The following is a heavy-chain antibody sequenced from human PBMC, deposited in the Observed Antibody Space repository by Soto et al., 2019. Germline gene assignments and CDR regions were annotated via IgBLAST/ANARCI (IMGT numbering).Heavy chain of an antibody. Sequence: GGSLRLSCAASGFTFSSYAMRWVRQAPGKGLEWVSAISGSGGSTYYADSVKGRFTISRDNSKNMLYLQMNSLGAEDTAVYYCAKGYGDYTAENTRPFVVFHLDYYYYGMDVWGQGTTVTVSS. CDR2: ISGSGGST. J-gene: IGHJ6*02. D-gene: IGHD4-17*01. CDR1: GFTFSSYA. V-gene: IGHV3-23*01. CDR3: AKGYGDYTAENTRPFVVFHLDYYYYGMDV.